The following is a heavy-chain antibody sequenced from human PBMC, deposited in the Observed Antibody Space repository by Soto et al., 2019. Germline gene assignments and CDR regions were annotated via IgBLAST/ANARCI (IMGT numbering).Heavy chain of an antibody. J-gene: IGHJ3*02. V-gene: IGHV3-48*02. CDR2: ISSSSSTI. CDR3: ATENGYSSSWYWEDAFDI. Sequence: EVQLVESGGGLVQPGGSLRLSCAASGFTFSSYSMNWVRQAPGKGLEWVSYISSSSSTIYYADSVKGRFTISRDNAKNSLYLQMNSLRDEDTAVDYCATENGYSSSWYWEDAFDIWGQGTMVTVSS. D-gene: IGHD6-13*01. CDR1: GFTFSSYS.